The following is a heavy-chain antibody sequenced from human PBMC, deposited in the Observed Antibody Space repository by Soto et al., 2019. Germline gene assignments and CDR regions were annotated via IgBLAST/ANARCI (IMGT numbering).Heavy chain of an antibody. V-gene: IGHV3-49*03. CDR1: GFTFGDYA. CDR2: IRSKAYGGTT. Sequence: PGGSLRLSCTASGFTFGDYAMSWFRQAPGKGLEWVGFIRSKAYGGTTEYAASVKGRFTISRDDSKSIAYLQMNSLKTEDTAVYYCTRASFTPPIEYYFVYWGQGTRVTVS. CDR3: TRASFTPPIEYYFVY. D-gene: IGHD2-15*01. J-gene: IGHJ4*02.